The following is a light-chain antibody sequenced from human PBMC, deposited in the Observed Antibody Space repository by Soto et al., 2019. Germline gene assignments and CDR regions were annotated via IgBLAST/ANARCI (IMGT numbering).Light chain of an antibody. J-gene: IGKJ1*01. CDR3: QQYGSSPTT. CDR2: GAS. V-gene: IGKV3-20*01. CDR1: QSVSSSY. Sequence: EIVLTQSPGTLSLSPGERATLSCRASQSVSSSYLAWYQQKPGQAPRLLIYGASSRATDIADRFSGSGSGTDFTLTISRLEPEDFAMYYWQQYGSSPTTFGQGTKVEIK.